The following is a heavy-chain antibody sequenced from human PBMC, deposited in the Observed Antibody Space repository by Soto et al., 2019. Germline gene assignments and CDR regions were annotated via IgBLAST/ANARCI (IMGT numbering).Heavy chain of an antibody. D-gene: IGHD3-16*02. J-gene: IGHJ4*02. V-gene: IGHV4-31*03. CDR1: GGSISSGGYY. CDR3: GRDPSFPDSPYFDG. Sequence: SETLSLTCTVSGGSISSGGYYWSWIRQHPGKGLEWIGYIYYSGSTYYNPSLKSRVTISVDTSKNQFSLKLSSVTAADTAVYYCGRDPSFPDSPYFDGSGQGTLVSVSS. CDR2: IYYSGST.